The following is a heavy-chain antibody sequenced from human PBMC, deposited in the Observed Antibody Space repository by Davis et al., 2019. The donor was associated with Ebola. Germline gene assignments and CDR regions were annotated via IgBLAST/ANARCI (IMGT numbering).Heavy chain of an antibody. CDR2: ISYDGSNK. V-gene: IGHV3-30*18. CDR3: AKDESAPLGY. CDR1: GFTFDYYA. D-gene: IGHD6-6*01. J-gene: IGHJ4*02. Sequence: GGSLRLSCAASGFTFDYYALSWVRQAPGKGLEWVAVISYDGSNKYYADSVKGRFTISRDNSKNTLYLQMNSLRAEDTAVYYCAKDESAPLGYWGQGTLVTVSS.